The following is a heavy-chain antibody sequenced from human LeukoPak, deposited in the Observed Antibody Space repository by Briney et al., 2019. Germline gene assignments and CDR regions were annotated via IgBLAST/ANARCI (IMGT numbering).Heavy chain of an antibody. CDR2: ISAYNGNA. CDR3: ARFDPGLDAFDF. J-gene: IGHJ3*01. CDR1: GYTFTSYG. Sequence: ASVKVSCKASGYTFTSYGISWVRQAPGQGLEWMGWISAYNGNANYAQKLQGRVTMTRDTSISTAYMELSRLRSDDTTVYYCARFDPGLDAFDFWGQGTMVTVS. D-gene: IGHD3/OR15-3a*01. V-gene: IGHV1-18*01.